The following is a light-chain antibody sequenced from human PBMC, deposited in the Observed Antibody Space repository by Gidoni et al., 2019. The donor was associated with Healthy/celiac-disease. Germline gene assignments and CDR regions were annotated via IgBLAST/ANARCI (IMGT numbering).Light chain of an antibody. CDR1: QSISIW. V-gene: IGKV1-5*01. CDR2: DAS. Sequence: DIQMTQSPSTLSASVGDRVTITCRASQSISIWLAWYQQKPGKATKVLIYDASSLEGGVPSSFSGSGSGTECTLTISSLQPDDFATYYCQQYNSYSPITFGQGTRLEIK. J-gene: IGKJ5*01. CDR3: QQYNSYSPIT.